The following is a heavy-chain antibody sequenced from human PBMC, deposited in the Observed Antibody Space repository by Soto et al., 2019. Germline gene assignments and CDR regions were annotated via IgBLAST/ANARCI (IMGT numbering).Heavy chain of an antibody. CDR1: GGSISSSSSY. Sequence: QLQLQESGPGLVKPSETLSLTCTVSGGSISSSSSYWGWIRQPPGKGLEWIGNIYSGGNTYFNPSLKSRVTISLDTANNQFSLKLSSVTAADTAVFYCARHNAYGAYHRIDYWGQGTLVTVSS. J-gene: IGHJ4*02. V-gene: IGHV4-39*01. D-gene: IGHD4-17*01. CDR3: ARHNAYGAYHRIDY. CDR2: IYSGGNT.